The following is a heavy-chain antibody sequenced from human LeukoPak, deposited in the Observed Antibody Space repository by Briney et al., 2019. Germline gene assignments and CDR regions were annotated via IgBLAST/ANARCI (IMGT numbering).Heavy chain of an antibody. J-gene: IGHJ3*02. CDR1: GGSISSYY. Sequence: SETLSLTCTVSGGSISSYYWSWIRQPAGKGLEWIGRIYTSGSTNYNPSLKSRVTMSVDTSKNQSPLKLSSVTAADTAVYSCGIVVVVAATFDAFDIWGQGTMVTVSS. CDR3: GIVVVVAATFDAFDI. D-gene: IGHD2-15*01. CDR2: IYTSGST. V-gene: IGHV4-4*07.